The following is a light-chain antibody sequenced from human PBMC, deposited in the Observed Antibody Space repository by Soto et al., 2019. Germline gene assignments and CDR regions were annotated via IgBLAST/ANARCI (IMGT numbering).Light chain of an antibody. J-gene: IGKJ4*01. CDR1: QDISTY. CDR3: QQYDNRPLT. Sequence: DIQMTQSPSSLSASVGDRVTITCQASQDISTYLNWYQQKPGKAPKLMIYDASNLETGGPSRFSGSGSGTDFTFTISSLQPEDIATYYCQQYDNRPLTFGGGTKVEIK. CDR2: DAS. V-gene: IGKV1-33*01.